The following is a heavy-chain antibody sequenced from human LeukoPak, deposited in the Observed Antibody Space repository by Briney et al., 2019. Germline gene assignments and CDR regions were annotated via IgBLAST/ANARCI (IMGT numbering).Heavy chain of an antibody. Sequence: SEALSLTCTVSGGSISSYYWSWIRQPPGKGLEWIGYIYYSGSTNYNPSLKSRVTISVDTSKNQFSLKLSSVTAADTAVYYCARGWLGSGSYPFDYWGQGTLVTVSS. J-gene: IGHJ4*02. D-gene: IGHD3-10*01. CDR2: IYYSGST. CDR1: GGSISSYY. V-gene: IGHV4-59*01. CDR3: ARGWLGSGSYPFDY.